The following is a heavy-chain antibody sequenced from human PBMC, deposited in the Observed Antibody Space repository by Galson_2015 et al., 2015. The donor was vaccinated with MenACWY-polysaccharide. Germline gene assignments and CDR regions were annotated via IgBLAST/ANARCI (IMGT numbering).Heavy chain of an antibody. CDR1: GLTFSDYG. CDR2: ICRDGSKK. Sequence: SLRLSCAASGLTFSDYGMHWVRQAPGKGLEWVAVICRDGSKKFYVDSVKGRFTISRDNSKSTLSLQMNSLRAEDTAVYYCASDISSWYVDLCGRGTLVTVSS. J-gene: IGHJ2*01. CDR3: ASDISSWYVDL. V-gene: IGHV3-33*01.